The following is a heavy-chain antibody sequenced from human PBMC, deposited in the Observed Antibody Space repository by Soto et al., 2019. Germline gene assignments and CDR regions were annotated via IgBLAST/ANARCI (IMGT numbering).Heavy chain of an antibody. V-gene: IGHV1-2*04. D-gene: IGHD6-19*01. J-gene: IGHJ3*02. Sequence: ASVKVSCKASGGTLSSYAMSWVRQAPGQGLEWMGGINPICGTTNYAQKFQGWVTMTRDTSISTAYMELSRLRSDDTAVYYCARARQWLSHDAFDIWGQGTMVTVSS. CDR1: GGTLSSYA. CDR2: INPICGTT. CDR3: ARARQWLSHDAFDI.